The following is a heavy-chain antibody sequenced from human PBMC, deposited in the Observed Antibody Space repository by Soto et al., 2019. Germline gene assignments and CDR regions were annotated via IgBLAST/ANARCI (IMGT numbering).Heavy chain of an antibody. CDR3: AKAYFVWSSEQPYYFDY. CDR1: GFTFSNYA. V-gene: IGHV3-23*01. Sequence: EVQLLDPGGGLVQPGGSLRLSCAASGFTFSNYAMTWVRQGPGKGLEWVSGISGSGGRSYYADSVKCRFPISRDNSKSRLYLQMNGLRAEDTAVYYCAKAYFVWSSEQPYYFDYWGQGTLVTVSS. CDR2: ISGSGGRS. J-gene: IGHJ4*02. D-gene: IGHD3-16*01.